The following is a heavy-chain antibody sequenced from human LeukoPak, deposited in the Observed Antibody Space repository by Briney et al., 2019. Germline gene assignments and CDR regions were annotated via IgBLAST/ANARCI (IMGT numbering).Heavy chain of an antibody. J-gene: IGHJ5*02. V-gene: IGHV4-39*01. CDR2: IYYSGST. D-gene: IGHD3-9*01. Sequence: SETLSLTCTVSGGSISSSSYYWGWIRQPPGKGLEWIGRIYYSGSTYYNPSLKSGVTISVDTSKIQFSLTLSSVTATDTAVYYCARHGTMFDILTGYEDNWFDPWGQGTLVTVSS. CDR3: ARHGTMFDILTGYEDNWFDP. CDR1: GGSISSSSYY.